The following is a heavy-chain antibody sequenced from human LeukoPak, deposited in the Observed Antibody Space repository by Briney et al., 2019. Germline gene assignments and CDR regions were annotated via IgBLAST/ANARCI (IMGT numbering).Heavy chain of an antibody. Sequence: GGSLRLSCAASGFAFSTYAMSWVRQAPGKGLEWVSAISNGGGSTYYGDSVKGRFTISRDNSKNTLDLQMNRLRAEDTAIYYCAKRSLSYDSTGHLHYFDYWGQGTLVTVSS. CDR2: ISNGGGST. D-gene: IGHD3-22*01. CDR1: GFAFSTYA. V-gene: IGHV3-23*01. J-gene: IGHJ4*02. CDR3: AKRSLSYDSTGHLHYFDY.